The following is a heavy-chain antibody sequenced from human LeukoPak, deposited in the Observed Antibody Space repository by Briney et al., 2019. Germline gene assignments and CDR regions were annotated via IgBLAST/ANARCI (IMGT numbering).Heavy chain of an antibody. J-gene: IGHJ5*02. D-gene: IGHD2-15*01. CDR2: ISAYNGNT. V-gene: IGHV1-18*01. Sequence: GASVKVSCKASGYTFTSYGISWVRQAPGQGLEWMGWISAYNGNTNYAQKLQGRVTMTTDTSTSTAYMELRSLRSDDTAVYYCARVEVAVDNMSWFDPWGQGTLVTVSS. CDR1: GYTFTSYG. CDR3: ARVEVAVDNMSWFDP.